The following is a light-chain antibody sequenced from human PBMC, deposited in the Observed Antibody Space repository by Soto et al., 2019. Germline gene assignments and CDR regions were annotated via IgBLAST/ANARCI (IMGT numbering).Light chain of an antibody. CDR1: QTISSW. Sequence: DIQRCLSKYTMSASLGKSVNISCRPSQTISSWLAWYQQKPGKAPKLLIYKASTLKSGVPSRFSGSGYGTEVTRTISSQHPDDSATYYGQHYNTDSEAFRQGTKVDIK. V-gene: IGKV1-5*03. CDR3: QHYNTDSEA. J-gene: IGKJ1*01. CDR2: KAS.